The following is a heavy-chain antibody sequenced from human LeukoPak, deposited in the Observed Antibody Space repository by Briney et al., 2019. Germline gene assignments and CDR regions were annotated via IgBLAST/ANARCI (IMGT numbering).Heavy chain of an antibody. CDR1: GFTFSSYS. CDR2: ISTSSSYI. Sequence: PGGSLRLSCAASGFTFSSYSMNWVRQAPGKGLEWVSFISTSSSYIYCADSLKGRFTISRDNAKKSLYLQINSLRAEDTAVYYCARGDSPATSLAGWGQGTLVTVSS. CDR3: ARGDSPATSLAG. J-gene: IGHJ4*02. D-gene: IGHD1-26*01. V-gene: IGHV3-21*01.